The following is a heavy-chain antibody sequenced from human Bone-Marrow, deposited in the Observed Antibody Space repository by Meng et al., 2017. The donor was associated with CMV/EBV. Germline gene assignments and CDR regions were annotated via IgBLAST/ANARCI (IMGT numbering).Heavy chain of an antibody. CDR3: ATPGVAAADFYY. Sequence: GEYLKIYWEASGFTFSSYGMHWVRQAPGKGLEWVAFIRYDGSHKYYADSVKGRFTISRDNSKNTLYMQMNSRRAEGTAVYYCATPGVAAADFYYWGQGTLVTVSS. D-gene: IGHD6-25*01. CDR1: GFTFSSYG. J-gene: IGHJ4*02. CDR2: IRYDGSHK. V-gene: IGHV3-30*02.